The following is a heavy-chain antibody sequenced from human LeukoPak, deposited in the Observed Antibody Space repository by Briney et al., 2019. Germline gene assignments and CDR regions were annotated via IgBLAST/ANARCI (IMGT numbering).Heavy chain of an antibody. CDR1: GFIFSSYA. V-gene: IGHV3-23*01. J-gene: IGHJ4*02. CDR3: AKDRSSGGSCYNF. D-gene: IGHD2-15*01. Sequence: GGSLRLSRAASGFIFSSYAMTWVRQAPGKGLEWVSTVGSSGTSTYYAHSVKGRFTISRDNSNNTLYLQMNSLRAEDTAVYYCAKDRSSGGSCYNFWGQGTLVTVSS. CDR2: VGSSGTST.